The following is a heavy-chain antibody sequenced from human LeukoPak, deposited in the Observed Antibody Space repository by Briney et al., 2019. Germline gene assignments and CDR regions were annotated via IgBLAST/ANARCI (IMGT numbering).Heavy chain of an antibody. V-gene: IGHV5-51*01. Sequence: GESLKISCQGSGFTFNYYWIGWVRQRPGKGLEWMGIIYPDDSDTKYSPAFQGQVTILADRSINTAYLQWSSLKASDTAMYYCARVDAVVTATATTHHFYMDVWGKGTTVTISS. CDR1: GFTFNYYW. J-gene: IGHJ6*03. CDR3: ARVDAVVTATATTHHFYMDV. D-gene: IGHD2-21*02. CDR2: IYPDDSDT.